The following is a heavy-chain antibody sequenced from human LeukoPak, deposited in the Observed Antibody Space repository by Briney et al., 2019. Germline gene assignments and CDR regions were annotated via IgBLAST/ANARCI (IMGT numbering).Heavy chain of an antibody. J-gene: IGHJ4*02. CDR3: ARSTEGTAHFDY. CDR2: ISGDGLSS. D-gene: IGHD1-7*01. Sequence: ESGGSLRLSCATSGFMFSSYEMHWVRQTPGRGLEYVSGISGDGLSSYYAISVKDRFTISRDTSKNTLYLHMGSLKADDMAVYYCARSTEGTAHFDYWGQGTLVIVSS. CDR1: GFMFSSYE. V-gene: IGHV3-64*01.